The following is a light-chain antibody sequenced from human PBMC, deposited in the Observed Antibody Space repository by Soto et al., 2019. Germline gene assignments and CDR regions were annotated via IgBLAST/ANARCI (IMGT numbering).Light chain of an antibody. CDR2: AAS. Sequence: EIVLTQSPATLSLSPGERATLSCRASRSFASSYLAWYQHKPGQAPRLLIYAASSRATGIPDRFIGSAAWTDFTLTISRLEPDDSAVYYCHHYDSSPPYTFGQGTKVDIK. CDR1: RSFASSY. J-gene: IGKJ2*01. V-gene: IGKV3-20*01. CDR3: HHYDSSPPYT.